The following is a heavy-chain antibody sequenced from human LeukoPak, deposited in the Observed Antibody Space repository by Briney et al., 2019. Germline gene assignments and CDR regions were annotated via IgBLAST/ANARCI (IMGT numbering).Heavy chain of an antibody. J-gene: IGHJ1*01. CDR1: GDSVSSNSAA. Sequence: SQTLSLTCAISGDSVSSNSAAWNWIRQSPSRGLEWLGRTYYRSKWYNDYAVSVKSRITINPDTSKNQFSLQLNSVTSEDTAAYYCASGVAAAGTVYFQHWGQGTLVTVSS. CDR3: ASGVAAAGTVYFQH. D-gene: IGHD6-13*01. V-gene: IGHV6-1*01. CDR2: TYYRSKWYN.